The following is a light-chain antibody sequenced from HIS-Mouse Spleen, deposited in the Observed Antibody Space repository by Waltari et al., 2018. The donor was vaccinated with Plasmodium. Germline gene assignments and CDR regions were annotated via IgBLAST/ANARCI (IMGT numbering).Light chain of an antibody. CDR2: GKS. CDR1: SSNIGAGYD. Sequence: QSVLTQPPSVSGAPGQRVTISCTGSSSNIGAGYDVHWYQQLPGTAPKLLIYGKSKRASGVPERFSGSKSGTSASRAITGLQAEDEADYYCQSYDSSLSGSEVFGGGTKLTVL. J-gene: IGLJ3*02. CDR3: QSYDSSLSGSEV. V-gene: IGLV1-40*01.